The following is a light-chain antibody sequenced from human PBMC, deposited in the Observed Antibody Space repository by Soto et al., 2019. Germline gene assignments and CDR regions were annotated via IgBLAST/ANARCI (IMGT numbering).Light chain of an antibody. CDR1: QTMSTF. J-gene: IGKJ4*01. V-gene: IGKV1-39*01. CDR3: LQRYNGPIT. CDR2: GAS. Sequence: DIQMTQSPSSLSASVGDSVTITCRASQTMSTFLNWFQQKPGKAPKVLIYGASSLQSAIPSRFSGSGSATNLTLSISSLKPEDSETYYCLQRYNGPITFGGGTKVEI.